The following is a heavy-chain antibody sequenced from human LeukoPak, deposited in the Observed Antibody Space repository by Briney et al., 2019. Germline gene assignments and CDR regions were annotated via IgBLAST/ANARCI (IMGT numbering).Heavy chain of an antibody. CDR3: ARGAFYSSAWYENY. CDR1: GFTFSSYG. V-gene: IGHV3-33*01. D-gene: IGHD6-19*01. J-gene: IGHJ4*02. CDR2: IWYDGSNK. Sequence: PGRSLRLSCAASGFTFSSYGMHWVRQAPGKGLEWVAVIWYDGSNKYYADSVKGRFTISRDNSKNSLYLQMNSLRVEDTALYYCARGAFYSSAWYENYWGQGALVTVSS.